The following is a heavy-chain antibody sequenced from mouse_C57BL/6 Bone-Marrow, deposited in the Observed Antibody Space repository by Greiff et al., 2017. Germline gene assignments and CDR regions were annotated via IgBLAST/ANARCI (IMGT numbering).Heavy chain of an antibody. V-gene: IGHV1-64*01. CDR1: GYTFTSYW. J-gene: IGHJ4*01. CDR3: ATYYSNDYYAMDY. Sequence: QVQLQQPGAELVKPEASVKLSCKASGYTFTSYWMHWVKQRPGQGLEWIGMIHPNSGSTNYNEKFKSKATLTVDKSSSTAYMQLSSLTSEDSAVYYCATYYSNDYYAMDYWGQGTSVTVSS. CDR2: IHPNSGST. D-gene: IGHD2-5*01.